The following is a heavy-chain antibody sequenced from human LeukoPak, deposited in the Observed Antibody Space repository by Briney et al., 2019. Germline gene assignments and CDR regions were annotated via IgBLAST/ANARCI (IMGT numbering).Heavy chain of an antibody. CDR2: IKQDGSEK. Sequence: GGSLRLSCAASGLTFSSYWMSWVRQAPGKGLEWVANIKQDGSEKYYVDSVKGRFTISRDNAKYSLYLQMNSLRAEDTAVYYCARDWDYWGQGTLVTVSS. CDR3: ARDWDY. J-gene: IGHJ4*02. V-gene: IGHV3-7*05. CDR1: GLTFSSYW.